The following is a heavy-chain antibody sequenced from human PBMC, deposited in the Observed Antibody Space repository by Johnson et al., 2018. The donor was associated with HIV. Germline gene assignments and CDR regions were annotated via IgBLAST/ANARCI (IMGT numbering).Heavy chain of an antibody. J-gene: IGHJ3*02. CDR2: INGDGTGS. V-gene: IGHV3-74*01. D-gene: IGHD3-16*01. CDR1: GFTFSDHW. Sequence: VQLVESGGGLVQPGGSLRLSCGASGFTFSDHWMQWVRQVPGKGLVWVSRINGDGTGSTYADSVKGRFTIARDNAKNTLYLEMKSLRVEDRAVYYGAREWCMITFGGVIPRTAFDIWGQGTMVTVSS. CDR3: AREWCMITFGGVIPRTAFDI.